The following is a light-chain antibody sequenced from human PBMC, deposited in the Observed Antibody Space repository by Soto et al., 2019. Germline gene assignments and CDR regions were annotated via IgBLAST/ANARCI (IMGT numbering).Light chain of an antibody. CDR1: QGISTW. CDR2: AAS. V-gene: IGKV1-12*01. J-gene: IGKJ2*01. CDR3: QQTNSFPYT. Sequence: DIQLTQSPSSVSASVGDRVTLTCRASQGISTWLAWYQQRPGKAPQLLIFAASSLQSGVPSRFSGSGSGTDFTLTISSLQPEDFATYYCQQTNSFPYTFGQGTMLDIK.